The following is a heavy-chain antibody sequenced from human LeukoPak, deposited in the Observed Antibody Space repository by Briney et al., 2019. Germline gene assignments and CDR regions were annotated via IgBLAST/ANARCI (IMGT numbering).Heavy chain of an antibody. D-gene: IGHD5-18*01. CDR2: IYSGGDT. CDR1: GFTVSSNY. CDR3: AAKVELRSNGPYFIS. J-gene: IGHJ5*02. V-gene: IGHV3-53*01. Sequence: GGSLRLSCAPSGFTVSSNYMSWVRQAPGKGLEWVSVIYSGGDTFYADSVKGRFTISRDNSKNTLYLQMNSLRGEDTAVYYCAAKVELRSNGPYFISWGQGTLVTVSS.